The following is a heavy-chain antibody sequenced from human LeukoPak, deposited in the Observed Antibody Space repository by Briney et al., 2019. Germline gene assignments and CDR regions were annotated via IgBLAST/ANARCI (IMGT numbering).Heavy chain of an antibody. J-gene: IGHJ4*02. V-gene: IGHV3-23*01. D-gene: IGHD6-13*01. Sequence: GGSLRLSCAASGFTFSSYAMSWVRQAPGRGLEWVSAISGSGGSTYYADSVKGRFTISRDNSKNTLYLQMNSLRAEDTAVYYCAKDQSFIAAAGTMSYWGQGTLVTVSS. CDR2: ISGSGGST. CDR3: AKDQSFIAAAGTMSY. CDR1: GFTFSSYA.